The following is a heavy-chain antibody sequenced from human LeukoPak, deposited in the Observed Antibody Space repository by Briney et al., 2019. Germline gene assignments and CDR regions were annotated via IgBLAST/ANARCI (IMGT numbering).Heavy chain of an antibody. J-gene: IGHJ3*02. D-gene: IGHD2-15*01. Sequence: SETLSLTCTVSGGSISSYYWSWIRQPPGKGLEWIGYIYYSGSTNYNPSLKSRVTISVDTSKNQFSLKLSSVTAADTAVYYCARVFGNVADTTAFDIWGQGTMVTVSS. CDR1: GGSISSYY. CDR2: IYYSGST. CDR3: ARVFGNVADTTAFDI. V-gene: IGHV4-59*01.